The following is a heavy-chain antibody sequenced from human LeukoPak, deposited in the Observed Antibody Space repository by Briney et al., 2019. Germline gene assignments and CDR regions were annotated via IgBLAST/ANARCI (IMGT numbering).Heavy chain of an antibody. CDR2: IIPLFGTT. Sequence: SVKVSCKASGGTFTTYAINWVRRAPGQGLEWMGGIIPLFGTTKYAQNFQGRVTITADKSTRTAYMELSSLRSEDTAVYYCARDGGASWYFDYWGQGTQVTVSS. V-gene: IGHV1-69*06. J-gene: IGHJ4*02. CDR3: ARDGGASWYFDY. CDR1: GGTFTTYA. D-gene: IGHD2-2*01.